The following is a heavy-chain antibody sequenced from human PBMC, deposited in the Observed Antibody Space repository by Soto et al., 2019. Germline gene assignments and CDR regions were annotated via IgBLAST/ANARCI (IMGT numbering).Heavy chain of an antibody. V-gene: IGHV4-4*07. CDR2: IHSSGST. CDR1: GASMNSYH. D-gene: IGHD6-13*01. CDR3: ARDKGVAAAGITWFDP. J-gene: IGHJ5*02. Sequence: SETLSLTCTVSGASMNSYHWSWIRQPAGKGLEWIGHIHSSGSTNYNPSLKSRVTMSVDTSKNQFSLRLMSLTAADTAVYYCARDKGVAAAGITWFDPWGQGSLVTVSS.